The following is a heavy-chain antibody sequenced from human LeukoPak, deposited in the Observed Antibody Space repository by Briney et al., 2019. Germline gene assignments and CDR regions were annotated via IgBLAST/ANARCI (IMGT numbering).Heavy chain of an antibody. CDR2: ISSSGSN. CDR3: ARGPYSYDSSGAFDI. J-gene: IGHJ3*02. Sequence: PSETLSLTCMVCGDSISSGDCYWSWTRHPAGKGLEWIGRISSSGSNNYNPSLKSRVTISVDTSKNQFSLKLSSVTAADTAVYFCARGPYSYDSSGAFDIWGKGTMVTVSS. D-gene: IGHD3-22*01. V-gene: IGHV4-61*02. CDR1: GDSISSGDCY.